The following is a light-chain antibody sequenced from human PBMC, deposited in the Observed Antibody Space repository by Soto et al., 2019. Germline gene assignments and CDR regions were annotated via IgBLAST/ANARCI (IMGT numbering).Light chain of an antibody. CDR2: DAS. V-gene: IGKV3-20*01. CDR1: QSVRSNY. J-gene: IGKJ5*01. Sequence: EIVLTQSPGTLSLSPGERASLSCRASQSVRSNYLAWYQQKPGQAPRLLIYDASTRATGIPDRFTGSGSGTDFTLSISRLEPEESAVYFCQQYGGSPLITFGQGTRLEIK. CDR3: QQYGGSPLIT.